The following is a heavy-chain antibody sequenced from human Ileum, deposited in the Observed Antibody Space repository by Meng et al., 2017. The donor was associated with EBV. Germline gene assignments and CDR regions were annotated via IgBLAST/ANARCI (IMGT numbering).Heavy chain of an antibody. Sequence: LQEAGPGLVKPSQTLSLPCTVSGGSISSSSYYWGWIRQPPGKGLEWIGSIYYSGSTYYNPSLKSRVTISVDTSKNQFSLKLSSVTAADTAVYYCARELMYCSGGSCYPFDYWGQGTLVTVSS. D-gene: IGHD2-15*01. CDR2: IYYSGST. V-gene: IGHV4-39*07. CDR3: ARELMYCSGGSCYPFDY. CDR1: GGSISSSSYY. J-gene: IGHJ4*02.